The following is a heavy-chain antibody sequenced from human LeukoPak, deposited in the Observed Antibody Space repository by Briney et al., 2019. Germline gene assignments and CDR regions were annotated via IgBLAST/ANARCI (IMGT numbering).Heavy chain of an antibody. CDR2: SIPILGIA. D-gene: IGHD4-23*01. J-gene: IGHJ3*02. V-gene: IGHV1-69*04. Sequence: ASVKVSCKASGGTFSSYTISWVRQAPGQGLEWMGRSIPILGIANYAQKLQGRVTIPADQSTSTAYMELSSLRSEDTAVYYCARDEHGGNSLCAFDIWGQGTMVTVSS. CDR3: ARDEHGGNSLCAFDI. CDR1: GGTFSSYT.